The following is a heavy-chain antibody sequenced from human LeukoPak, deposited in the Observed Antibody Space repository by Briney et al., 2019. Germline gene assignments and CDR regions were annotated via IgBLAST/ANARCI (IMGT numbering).Heavy chain of an antibody. CDR2: INHSGST. CDR1: GGSFSGYY. J-gene: IGHJ4*02. V-gene: IGHV4-34*01. D-gene: IGHD3-10*01. CDR3: ARTLWFGESTGGYFDY. Sequence: SETLSLTCAVYGGSFSGYYWSWIRQPPGKGLEWFGEINHSGSTNYNPSLKSRVTISVDTSKNQFSLKLSSVTAADTAVYYCARTLWFGESTGGYFDYWGQGTLVTVSS.